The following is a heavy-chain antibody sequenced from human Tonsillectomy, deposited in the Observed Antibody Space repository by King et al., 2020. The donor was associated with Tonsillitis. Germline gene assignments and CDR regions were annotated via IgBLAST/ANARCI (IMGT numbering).Heavy chain of an antibody. V-gene: IGHV4-59*01. CDR1: GGSISSYY. J-gene: IGHJ5*02. CDR3: ARGSFKVGATHSFDP. Sequence: QLQESGPGLVKPSETLSLTCTVSGGSISSYYWSWIRQPPGKGLEWIGYIYYSGSTNYNPSLKSRVTISVDTSKNQFSLKLSSVTAADTAVYYCARGSFKVGATHSFDPWGQGTLVTVSS. D-gene: IGHD1-26*01. CDR2: IYYSGST.